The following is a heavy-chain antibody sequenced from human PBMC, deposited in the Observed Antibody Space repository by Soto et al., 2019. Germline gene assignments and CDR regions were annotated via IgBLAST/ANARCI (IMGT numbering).Heavy chain of an antibody. CDR2: ISSNGGST. D-gene: IGHD5-18*01. V-gene: IGHV3-64D*06. Sequence: GGSLRLSCSASGFTFSSYAMHWVRQAPGKGLEYVSAISSNGGSTYYADSVKGRFTISRDNSKNTLYLQMSSLRAEDMAVYYCVKDSQLWLGSRYYYYYYGMDVWGQGTTVTVSS. CDR1: GFTFSSYA. CDR3: VKDSQLWLGSRYYYYYYGMDV. J-gene: IGHJ6*02.